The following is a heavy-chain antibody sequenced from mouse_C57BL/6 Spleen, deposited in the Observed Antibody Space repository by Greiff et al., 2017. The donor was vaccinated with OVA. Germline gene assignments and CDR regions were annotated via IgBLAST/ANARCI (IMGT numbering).Heavy chain of an antibody. CDR1: GYTFTEYT. Sequence: QVQLQQSGAELVKPGASVKLSCKASGYTFTEYTIHWVKQRSGQGLEWIGWFYPGSGSIKYNEKFKDKATLTADKSSSTVYMELSRLTSDDSAVYVGARHEGGANPRDYYGSSYDYAMDYWGQGTSVTVSA. CDR3: ARHEGGANPRDYYGSSYDYAMDY. J-gene: IGHJ4*01. CDR2: FYPGSGSI. V-gene: IGHV1-62-2*01. D-gene: IGHD1-1*01.